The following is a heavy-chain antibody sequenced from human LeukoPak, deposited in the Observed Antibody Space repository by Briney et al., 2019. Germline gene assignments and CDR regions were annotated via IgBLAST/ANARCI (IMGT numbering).Heavy chain of an antibody. D-gene: IGHD3-22*01. CDR2: IKSDGKT. Sequence: GGSLRLSCAASGFTFSSYWMHWVRQAPGKGLVWVSRIKSDGKTNYADSVKGRFTISRDNAKNTVSLQMNSLRAEDTGVYYCARAPSEIGGYYPEYFRHWGQGTLVTVSS. CDR3: ARAPSEIGGYYPEYFRH. CDR1: GFTFSSYW. V-gene: IGHV3-74*01. J-gene: IGHJ1*01.